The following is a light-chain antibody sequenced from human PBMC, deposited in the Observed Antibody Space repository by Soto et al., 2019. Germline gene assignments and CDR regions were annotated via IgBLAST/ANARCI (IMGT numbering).Light chain of an antibody. V-gene: IGKV1-5*01. CDR2: DGS. CDR3: QQYNAN. J-gene: IGKJ2*01. CDR1: QSSSTW. Sequence: DIQMTQSPSTLSASVGDRVTITCRASQSSSTWLAWYQEKPGRAPKLLIYDGSSLGSGVPSRFSGSGSGTEFTLTISSLQPEDFATYYCQQYNANFGQGTRLEIK.